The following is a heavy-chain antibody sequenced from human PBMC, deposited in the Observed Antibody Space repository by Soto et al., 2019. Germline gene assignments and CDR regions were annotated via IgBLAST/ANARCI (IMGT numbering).Heavy chain of an antibody. V-gene: IGHV4-4*02. J-gene: IGHJ6*02. CDR2: IYHSGST. D-gene: IGHD2-2*01. CDR1: GSAISSSNW. Sequence: QVQLQESGPGLVKPSGTLSLTCAVSGSAISSSNWWSWVRQPPGKGLEWIGEIYHSGSTNYNPSLKSRVTISVDKSKNQFSLKLSSVTAADTAVYYCARDKPVVPAATYYYGMDVWGQGTTVTVSS. CDR3: ARDKPVVPAATYYYGMDV.